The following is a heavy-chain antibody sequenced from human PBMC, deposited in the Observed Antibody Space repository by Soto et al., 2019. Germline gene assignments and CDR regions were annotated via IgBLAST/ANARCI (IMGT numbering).Heavy chain of an antibody. CDR1: GDSISTVDYF. Sequence: SETLSLTCSVSGDSISTVDYFWAWIRQPPGQALEYIGYIYKSATTYYNPSFESRVAISLDTSKSQFSLNVTSVTAADTAVYFCARGRYCLTGRCFPNWFDSWGQGTLVTAPQ. J-gene: IGHJ5*01. CDR2: IYKSATT. D-gene: IGHD2-15*01. V-gene: IGHV4-30-4*01. CDR3: ARGRYCLTGRCFPNWFDS.